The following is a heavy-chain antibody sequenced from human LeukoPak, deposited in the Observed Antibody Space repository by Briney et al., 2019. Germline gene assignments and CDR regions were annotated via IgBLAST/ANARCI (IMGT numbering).Heavy chain of an antibody. CDR2: ISSSSSYI. CDR3: ARDTSSHFDY. J-gene: IGHJ4*02. CDR1: GFTFSSYS. V-gene: IGHV3-21*01. Sequence: PGGSLRLSCAASGFTFSSYSMNWVRQAPGKGLEWVSSISSSSSYIYYADSVKGRLTISRDNAKNSLYLQMNSLRAEDTAVYYCARDTSSHFDYWGQGTLVTVSS.